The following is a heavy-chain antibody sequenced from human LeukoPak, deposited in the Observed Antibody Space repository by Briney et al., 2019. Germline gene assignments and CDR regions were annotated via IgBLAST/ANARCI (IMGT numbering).Heavy chain of an antibody. CDR2: IYYSGST. J-gene: IGHJ4*02. V-gene: IGHV4-59*12. Sequence: SETLSLTCIVSGVSINNSYWSWIRQPPGKGLEWIGYIYYSGSTNYNPSLKSRVTISVDTSKNQFSLKLSSVTAADTAVYYCAREGSTGEGYFGYWGQGTLVTVSS. CDR3: AREGSTGEGYFGY. CDR1: GVSINNSY.